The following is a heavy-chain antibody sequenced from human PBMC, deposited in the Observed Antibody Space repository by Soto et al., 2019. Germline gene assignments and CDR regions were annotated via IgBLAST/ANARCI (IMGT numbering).Heavy chain of an antibody. CDR3: AKDLLYCSGGSCYPHDAFDI. J-gene: IGHJ3*02. CDR2: ISYDGSNK. V-gene: IGHV3-30*18. D-gene: IGHD2-15*01. CDR1: GFTFSSYG. Sequence: QVQLVESGGGVVQPGRSLRLSCAASGFTFSSYGMHWVRQAPGKGLEWVAVISYDGSNKYYADSVKGRFTISGDNSKNTLYLQMNSLRAEDTAVYYCAKDLLYCSGGSCYPHDAFDIWGQGTMVTVSS.